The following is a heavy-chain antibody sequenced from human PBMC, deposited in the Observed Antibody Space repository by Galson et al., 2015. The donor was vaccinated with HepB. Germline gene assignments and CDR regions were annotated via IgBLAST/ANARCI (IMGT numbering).Heavy chain of an antibody. J-gene: IGHJ4*02. CDR3: ARAPRDTARITYLHY. CDR1: GFTLSTYG. CDR2: IWYDGRDT. Sequence: SLRLSCAASGFTLSTYGMHWVRQAPGKGLEWVALIWYDGRDTNHADSVKGRFTISRDNSKNTLYLPMNSLRAEDTAVYYCARAPRDTARITYLHYCGQGTLVTVPS. V-gene: IGHV3-33*01. D-gene: IGHD5-18*01.